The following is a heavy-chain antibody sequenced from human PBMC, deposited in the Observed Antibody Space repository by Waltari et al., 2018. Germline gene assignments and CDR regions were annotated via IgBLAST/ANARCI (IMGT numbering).Heavy chain of an antibody. CDR3: ARDRHGLGLLDLQY. J-gene: IGHJ4*02. D-gene: IGHD1-1*01. Sequence: QVHLVESGGGVVQPGKSLTLSCAGSGFNFNDYGIHWVRQAPGKGVEWVAVISYDESNKVYGDSVRCRFTISRDKSNNRVDLQMNSLQIEDTAVYCCARDRHGLGLLDLQYWGRGTQVAVSA. V-gene: IGHV3-30*03. CDR1: GFNFNDYG. CDR2: ISYDESNK.